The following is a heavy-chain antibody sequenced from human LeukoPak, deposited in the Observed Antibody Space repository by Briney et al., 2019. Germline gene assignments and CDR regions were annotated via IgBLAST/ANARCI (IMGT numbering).Heavy chain of an antibody. CDR3: ARGYDLLTGYLYYFDY. Sequence: PGRSLRLSCAASGFTFSSYAMHWVRQAPGKGLEWVAVISYDGTNKYYADSVKGRFTISRNNSKNTLYLQMNSLRAEDTAVFYCARGYDLLTGYLYYFDYWGQGTLVTVSS. CDR1: GFTFSSYA. J-gene: IGHJ4*02. CDR2: ISYDGTNK. D-gene: IGHD3-9*01. V-gene: IGHV3-30*01.